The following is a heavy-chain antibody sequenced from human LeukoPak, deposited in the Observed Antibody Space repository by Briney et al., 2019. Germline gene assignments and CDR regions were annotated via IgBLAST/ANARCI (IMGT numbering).Heavy chain of an antibody. CDR1: GFTFSDYA. V-gene: IGHV3-30-3*01. J-gene: IGHJ4*02. CDR3: AKVNWCSASCADA. D-gene: IGHD2-2*01. CDR2: ISYDGTNK. Sequence: GGSLRLSCAASGFTFSDYAMHWVRQAPGKGLEWVALISYDGTNKYYADSVKGRFTISRDNSRNTLYLQMNSLRAGDTAVYYCAKVNWCSASCADAWGQGTLVTVSS.